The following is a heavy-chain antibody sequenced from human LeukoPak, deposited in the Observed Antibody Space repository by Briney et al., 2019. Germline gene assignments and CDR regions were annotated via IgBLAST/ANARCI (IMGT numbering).Heavy chain of an antibody. V-gene: IGHV3-66*01. Sequence: PGGSLRLSCAASGLTISNNFMGWVRQAPGKGLEWVSLIYSGGSTYSADSVKGRFTISRDSSRNTLHLQMNSLRAEDTAVYYCAKYLNEKGPPYGLDVWGQGTTVTVSS. CDR3: AKYLNEKGPPYGLDV. CDR1: GLTISNNF. D-gene: IGHD1-1*01. J-gene: IGHJ6*02. CDR2: IYSGGST.